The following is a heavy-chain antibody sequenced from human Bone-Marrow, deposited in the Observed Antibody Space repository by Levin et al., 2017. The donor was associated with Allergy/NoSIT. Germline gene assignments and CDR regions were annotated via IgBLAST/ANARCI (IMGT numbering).Heavy chain of an antibody. CDR3: ARSHSSSRLGSFDP. J-gene: IGHJ5*02. CDR1: GGSISSGDYY. V-gene: IGHV4-30-4*01. CDR2: IYYSGST. Sequence: SQTLSLTCTVSGGSISSGDYYWSWIRQPPGKGLEWIGYIYYSGSTYYNPSLKSRVTISVDTSKNQFSLKLSSVTAADTAVYYCARSHSSSRLGSFDPWGQGTLVTVSS. D-gene: IGHD6-13*01.